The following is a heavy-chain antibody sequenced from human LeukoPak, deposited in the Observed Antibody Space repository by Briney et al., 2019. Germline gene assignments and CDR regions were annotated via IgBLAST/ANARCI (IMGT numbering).Heavy chain of an antibody. V-gene: IGHV1-2*02. CDR2: INPNSGGT. D-gene: IGHD3-3*01. CDR1: GYMFTSYY. CDR3: ARDPEAPYDFASPANWFDP. J-gene: IGHJ5*02. Sequence: GASVKVSCKASGYMFTSYYMYWVRQAPGQGLEWMGWINPNSGGTNYAQKFQGRVTMTRDTSISTAYMELSRLRSDDTAVYYCARDPEAPYDFASPANWFDPWGQGTLVTVSS.